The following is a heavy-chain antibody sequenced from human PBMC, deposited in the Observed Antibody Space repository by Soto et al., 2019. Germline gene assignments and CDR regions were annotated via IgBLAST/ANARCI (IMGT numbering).Heavy chain of an antibody. CDR1: GFTFRNYA. CDR3: ASPGGCSGGTCYSVRGGMDV. J-gene: IGHJ6*02. Sequence: PGGSLRLSCAASGFTFRNYAMYWVRQAPGKGLEWVAVISYDGSNIYYADSVKGRFTIYRDNSKNTLYLQMNSLRAEDTAVYYCASPGGCSGGTCYSVRGGMDVWGLGTTVTVSS. CDR2: ISYDGSNI. V-gene: IGHV3-30-3*01. D-gene: IGHD2-15*01.